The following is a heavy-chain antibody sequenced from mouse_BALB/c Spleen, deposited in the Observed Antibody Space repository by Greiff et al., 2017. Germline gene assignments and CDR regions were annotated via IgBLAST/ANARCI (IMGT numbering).Heavy chain of an antibody. CDR3: KGSNDYGSRLAY. Sequence: VQLQQSGAELVRSGASVKLSCTASGFNIKDYYMHWVKQRPEQGLEWIGWIDPENGDTEYAPKFQGKATMTADTSSNTAYLQLSSLTSEDTAVYYCKGSNDYGSRLAYWGQGTLVTVSA. D-gene: IGHD1-1*01. CDR1: GFNIKDYY. J-gene: IGHJ3*01. V-gene: IGHV14-4*02. CDR2: IDPENGDT.